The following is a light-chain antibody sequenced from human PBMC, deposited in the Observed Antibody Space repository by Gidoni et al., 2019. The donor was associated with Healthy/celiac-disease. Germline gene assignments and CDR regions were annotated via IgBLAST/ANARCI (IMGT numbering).Light chain of an antibody. CDR1: SSDVGGYNY. CDR3: SSYTSSSTRV. J-gene: IGLJ3*02. V-gene: IGLV2-14*03. Sequence: QSALTQPASVSGSPGQSITISCTGTSSDVGGYNYVSWYQQHPGKAPKLMIYDVSNRPSGVANRFSGSKSGNTASLTMSGLQAGDEADYYCSSYTSSSTRVFGGGTKLTVL. CDR2: DVS.